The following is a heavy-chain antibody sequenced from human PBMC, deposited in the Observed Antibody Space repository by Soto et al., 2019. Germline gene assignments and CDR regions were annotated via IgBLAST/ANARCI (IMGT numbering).Heavy chain of an antibody. CDR3: ATKKIGGATTLVVYYYYGMDV. V-gene: IGHV1-69*13. D-gene: IGHD1-26*01. CDR1: GGTFSSYA. Sequence: ASVKVSCKASGGTFSSYAISWVRQAPGQGLEWMGGIIPIFGTANYAQKFQGRVTITADESTSTAYMELSSLRSEDTAVYYCATKKIGGATTLVVYYYYGMDVWGQGTTVTVSS. J-gene: IGHJ6*02. CDR2: IIPIFGTA.